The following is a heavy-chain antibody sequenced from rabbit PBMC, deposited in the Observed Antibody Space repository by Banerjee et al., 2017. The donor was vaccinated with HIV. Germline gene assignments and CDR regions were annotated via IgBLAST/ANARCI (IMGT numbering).Heavy chain of an antibody. Sequence: QSLEESGGDLVKPGASLTLTCTASGFSLSSYYMCWVRQAPGKGLEWIACIYGGSSGSTYYASWAKGRFTISKTSSTTVTLQMTSLTAADTATYFCARTYDNYGPGNPYFKLWGPGTLVTVS. V-gene: IGHV1S40*01. CDR2: IYGGSSGST. J-gene: IGHJ4*01. CDR3: ARTYDNYGPGNPYFKL. CDR1: GFSLSSYY. D-gene: IGHD6-1*01.